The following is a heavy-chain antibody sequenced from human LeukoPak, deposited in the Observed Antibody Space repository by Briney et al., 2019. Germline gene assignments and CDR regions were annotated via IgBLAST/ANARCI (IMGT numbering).Heavy chain of an antibody. CDR3: XXRXLXRGYXYMDV. V-gene: IGHV4-34*01. CDR2: VNHSGST. CDR1: GGSFSGYY. J-gene: IGHJ6*03. Sequence: SETLSLTCAVYGGSFSGYYWSWIRQPPGKGLEWIGEVNHSGSTNYNPSLKSRVTISVDTSKNQFSLKLTSVTAADTAMYYCXXRXLXRGYXYMDVWGTGTTVTISS.